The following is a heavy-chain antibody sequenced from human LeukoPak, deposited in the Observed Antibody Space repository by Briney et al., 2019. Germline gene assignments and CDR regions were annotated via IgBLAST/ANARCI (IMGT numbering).Heavy chain of an antibody. Sequence: SQTLSLTCAISGDSVSSNSAAWNWIRQSPSRGLERLGRTYYRSKWYNDYAVSVKSRITINPDTSKNQFSLQLNSVTPEDTAVYYCAREGSGQLVPGGYYGMDVWGQGTTVTVSS. D-gene: IGHD6-13*01. CDR2: TYYRSKWYN. CDR3: AREGSGQLVPGGYYGMDV. CDR1: GDSVSSNSAA. V-gene: IGHV6-1*01. J-gene: IGHJ6*02.